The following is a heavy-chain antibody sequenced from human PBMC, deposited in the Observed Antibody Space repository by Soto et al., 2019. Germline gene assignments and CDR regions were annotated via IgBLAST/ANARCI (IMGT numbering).Heavy chain of an antibody. J-gene: IGHJ6*02. V-gene: IGHV5-51*01. CDR1: GYSFTSYW. CDR2: IYPGDSDT. CDR3: ARLGSEDIVVVPAAIRNYYYGMDV. Sequence: GESLKISCKGSGYSFTSYWIGWVRQMPGKGLEWMGIIYPGDSDTRYSPSFQGQVTISADKSISTAYLQWSSLKASDTAMYYCARLGSEDIVVVPAAIRNYYYGMDVWGQGTTVTVSS. D-gene: IGHD2-2*02.